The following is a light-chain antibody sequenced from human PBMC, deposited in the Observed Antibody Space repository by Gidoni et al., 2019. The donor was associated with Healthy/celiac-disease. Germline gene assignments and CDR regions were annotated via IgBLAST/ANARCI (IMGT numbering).Light chain of an antibody. J-gene: IGKJ1*01. Sequence: DIKMTESPSSLSASVGDRVTITCRASQSISSYLNWYQQKPGKAPKLLIYAASSLHSGVPSRFSGSGSGTDFTLTISSLQPEDFATYYCQQSYSTPPTFGQGTKVEIK. CDR1: QSISSY. CDR3: QQSYSTPPT. V-gene: IGKV1-39*01. CDR2: AAS.